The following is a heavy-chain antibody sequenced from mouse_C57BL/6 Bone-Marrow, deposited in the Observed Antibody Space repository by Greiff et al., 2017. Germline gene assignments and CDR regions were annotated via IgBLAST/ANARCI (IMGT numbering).Heavy chain of an antibody. CDR2: IDPSDSYT. CDR1: GYTFTSYW. V-gene: IGHV1-50*01. J-gene: IGHJ1*03. Sequence: QVQLQQPGAELVKPGASVKLSCKASGYTFTSYWLQWVKQRPGQGLEWIGVIDPSDSYTNYNQKFKGKATLTVDTSSSTAYMQHSSLTSEDSAVYYCAREEYYGSSYYWYFDDWGTGTTVTVSS. D-gene: IGHD1-1*01. CDR3: AREEYYGSSYYWYFDD.